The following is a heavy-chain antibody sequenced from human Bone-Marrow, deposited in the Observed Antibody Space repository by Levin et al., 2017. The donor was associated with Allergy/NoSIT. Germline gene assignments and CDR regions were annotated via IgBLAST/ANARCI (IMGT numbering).Heavy chain of an antibody. J-gene: IGHJ4*02. CDR2: IKQDGSEK. Sequence: SCAASGFTFSSYWMSWVRQAPGKGLEWVANIKQDGSEKYYVDSVKGRFTISRDNAKNSLYLQMNSLRAEDTAVYYCARDGIAVAGISFYWGQGTLVTVSS. CDR1: GFTFSSYW. V-gene: IGHV3-7*01. D-gene: IGHD6-19*01. CDR3: ARDGIAVAGISFY.